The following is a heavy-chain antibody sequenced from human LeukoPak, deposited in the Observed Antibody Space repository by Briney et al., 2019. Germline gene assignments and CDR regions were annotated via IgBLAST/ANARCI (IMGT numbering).Heavy chain of an antibody. CDR3: ARGRGNYASRSYTDYGLDV. V-gene: IGHV3-20*04. J-gene: IGHJ6*02. CDR1: GFTFDDYG. D-gene: IGHD3-10*01. CDR2: INWNGGST. Sequence: GGSLRLSCAASGFTFDDYGMSWVRQAPGKGLEWVSGINWNGGSTGYADSVKGRFTISRDNAKNTLYLQMNSLRAEDTAVYYCARGRGNYASRSYTDYGLDVWGQGTTVTVSS.